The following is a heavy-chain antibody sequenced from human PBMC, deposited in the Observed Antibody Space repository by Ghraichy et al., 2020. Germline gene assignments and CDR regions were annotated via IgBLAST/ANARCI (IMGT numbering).Heavy chain of an antibody. Sequence: GGSLRLSCATSGFNFRKYPMSWIRQAPGKGLEWVSTFGDDGRSTFYAESVKGRFTISRDYSKNTLYLQMNSLRAEDAALYYCAKESVTGVTGPDYWGQGTLVSVSS. CDR3: AKESVTGVTGPDY. D-gene: IGHD4-23*01. J-gene: IGHJ4*02. CDR2: FGDDGRST. CDR1: GFNFRKYP. V-gene: IGHV3-23*01.